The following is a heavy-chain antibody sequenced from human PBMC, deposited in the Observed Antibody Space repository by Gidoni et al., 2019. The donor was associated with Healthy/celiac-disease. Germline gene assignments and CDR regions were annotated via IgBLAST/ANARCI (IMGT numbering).Heavy chain of an antibody. D-gene: IGHD3-10*01. CDR1: GDTFTGYY. Sequence: QVQLVQSWAEVKKPGASVQVPCKASGDTFTGYYMHWVRQAPGQGLEWMGWIKANSGGTNNAQKFQGWVTMTRDTSISTAYMEMSRLRSDDKAVYYCARGGWFGNYYYYGMDVWGQGTTVTVSS. J-gene: IGHJ6*02. CDR3: ARGGWFGNYYYYGMDV. V-gene: IGHV1-2*04. CDR2: IKANSGGT.